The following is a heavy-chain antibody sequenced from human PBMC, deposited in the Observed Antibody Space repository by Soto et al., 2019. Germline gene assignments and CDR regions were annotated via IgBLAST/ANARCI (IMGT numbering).Heavy chain of an antibody. Sequence: PGGSLRLSCAASGFTFSTYGMHWVRQAPGKGLEWVAVILSDGSNEYYADSVKGRFTISRDNSKNTLWLQMNSLTAEDTAVYYCVRDDDRPANGLDIWGQGTLVTVSS. CDR2: ILSDGSNE. J-gene: IGHJ3*02. CDR3: VRDDDRPANGLDI. V-gene: IGHV3-33*05. D-gene: IGHD2-8*01. CDR1: GFTFSTYG.